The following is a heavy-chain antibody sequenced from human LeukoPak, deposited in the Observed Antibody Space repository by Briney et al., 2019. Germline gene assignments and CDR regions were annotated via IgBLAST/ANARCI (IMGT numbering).Heavy chain of an antibody. CDR3: ARGVSSWIQLWLHYYYYMDV. Sequence: PGASVKVSCTASGYTFTSYDINWVRQATGQGLEWMGWMNPNSGNTGYAQKFQGRVTITRNTSISTAYMELSSLRSEDTAVYYCARGVSSWIQLWLHYYYYMDVWGKGTTVTVSS. D-gene: IGHD5-18*01. CDR1: GYTFTSYD. CDR2: MNPNSGNT. J-gene: IGHJ6*03. V-gene: IGHV1-8*03.